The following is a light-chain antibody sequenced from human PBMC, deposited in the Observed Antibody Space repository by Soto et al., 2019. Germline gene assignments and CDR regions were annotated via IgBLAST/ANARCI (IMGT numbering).Light chain of an antibody. CDR2: LEGSGSY. J-gene: IGLJ2*01. CDR3: GTLDSNTLVV. V-gene: IGLV4-60*03. CDR1: SAHKTYT. Sequence: QAVVTQSSSASASLGSSVKLTCTLSSAHKTYTIAWHQQQPGKAPRYLMRLEGSGSYNKGSGVPDRFSGTSSGADRYLTISNLQSEDEADYYCGTLDSNTLVVFGGGTKLTVL.